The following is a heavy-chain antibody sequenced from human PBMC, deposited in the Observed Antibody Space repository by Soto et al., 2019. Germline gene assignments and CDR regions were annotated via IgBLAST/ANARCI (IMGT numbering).Heavy chain of an antibody. CDR1: GFTLSSHG. CDR3: AKDALFTIDEYHMDV. CDR2: VSFDENNR. Sequence: QVQLVESGGGVVQSGRSLRLFCAASGFTLSSHGMHWVRQAPGKGLEWVAFVSFDENNRNYADSVKGRFTIFRDSAKNTVYLQMNSLRSEDTAVYYCAKDALFTIDEYHMDVWGKGTTVTVSS. D-gene: IGHD3-3*01. V-gene: IGHV3-30*18. J-gene: IGHJ6*03.